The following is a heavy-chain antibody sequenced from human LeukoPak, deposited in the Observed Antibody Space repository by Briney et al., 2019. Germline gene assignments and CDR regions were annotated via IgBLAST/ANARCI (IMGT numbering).Heavy chain of an antibody. Sequence: PGGSLRLSCAASVFTFSSYAMSWVREAPGKGRECGSAISGSVGSTYYADSVNGRFTISRDNSKNTRYLQMTSLRAEDPAVYSCAKASGGGYKRFDYWGQGTLVTASS. CDR2: ISGSVGST. D-gene: IGHD5-24*01. J-gene: IGHJ4*02. CDR3: AKASGGGYKRFDY. CDR1: VFTFSSYA. V-gene: IGHV3-23*01.